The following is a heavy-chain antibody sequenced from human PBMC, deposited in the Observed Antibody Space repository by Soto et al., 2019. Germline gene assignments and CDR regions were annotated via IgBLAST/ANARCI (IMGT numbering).Heavy chain of an antibody. V-gene: IGHV3-33*01. J-gene: IGHJ4*02. CDR1: GFTFSSYG. Sequence: GGSLRLSCAASGFTFSSYGMHWVRQAPGKGLEWVAVIWYDGSNKYYAESVKGRFTISRDNSKNTLYLQMNSLRAEDTAVYYSARGRGITIYSDFDYWGQGTLVTVPS. CDR3: ARGRGITIYSDFDY. D-gene: IGHD3-9*01. CDR2: IWYDGSNK.